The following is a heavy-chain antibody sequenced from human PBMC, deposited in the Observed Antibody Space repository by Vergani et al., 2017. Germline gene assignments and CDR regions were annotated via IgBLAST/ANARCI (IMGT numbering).Heavy chain of an antibody. J-gene: IGHJ6*02. Sequence: QVQLVQSGAEVKKPGSSVKVSRKASGGTFSSYAISWVRQAPGQGLEWMGGIIPIFGTAKYAQKFQGRVTITADESTSTGYMELSSLRSEDTAVYYCASKTSDYVEFPLYYYGMDVWGQGTTVTVSS. V-gene: IGHV1-69*12. CDR1: GGTFSSYA. CDR2: IIPIFGTA. CDR3: ASKTSDYVEFPLYYYGMDV. D-gene: IGHD4-17*01.